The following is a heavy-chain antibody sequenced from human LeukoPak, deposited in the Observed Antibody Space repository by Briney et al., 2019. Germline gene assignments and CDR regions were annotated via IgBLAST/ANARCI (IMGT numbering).Heavy chain of an antibody. Sequence: PSETLSLTCTVSGGSISSYYWSWIRQPPGKGLEWIGYIYYSGSTNYNPSLKSRVTISVDTSKNQFSLKLSSVTAADTAVYYCATYYGSGSYHASYYYYSMDVWGQGTTVTVSS. CDR1: GGSISSYY. CDR3: ATYYGSGSYHASYYYYSMDV. V-gene: IGHV4-59*01. J-gene: IGHJ6*02. CDR2: IYYSGST. D-gene: IGHD3-10*01.